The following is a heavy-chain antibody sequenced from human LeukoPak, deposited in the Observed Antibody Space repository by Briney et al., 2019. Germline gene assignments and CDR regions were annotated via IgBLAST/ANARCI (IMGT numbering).Heavy chain of an antibody. CDR3: AVGYSSSYCFDY. CDR1: GYTFTGYF. Sequence: GASAKVSCKASGYTFTGYFMHWVRQAPGQGLESMGWINPNSGDTNYAQKFQGRVTMTTDTSISTAYMELSRLRSDDTAVYYCAVGYSSSYCFDYWGQGTLVTVSS. D-gene: IGHD6-6*01. CDR2: INPNSGDT. J-gene: IGHJ4*02. V-gene: IGHV1-2*02.